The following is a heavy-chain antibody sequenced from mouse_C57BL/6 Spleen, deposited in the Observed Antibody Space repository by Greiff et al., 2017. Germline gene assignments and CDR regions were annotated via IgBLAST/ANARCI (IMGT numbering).Heavy chain of an antibody. CDR3: ARWGAFDY. Sequence: VQLQQPGAELVKPGASVKLSCKASGYTFTSYWMQWVKPRPGQGLEWIGEIDPSDSYTNYNQKFKGKATLTVDPSSSTAYMQRSSLTSEDSAVYYCARWGAFDYWGQGTTLTVSS. CDR1: GYTFTSYW. CDR2: IDPSDSYT. V-gene: IGHV1-50*01. J-gene: IGHJ2*01.